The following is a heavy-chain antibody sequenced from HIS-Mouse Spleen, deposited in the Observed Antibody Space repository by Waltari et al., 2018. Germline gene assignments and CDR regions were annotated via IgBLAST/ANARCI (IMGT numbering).Heavy chain of an antibody. Sequence: QVQLVESGGGVDQPGRSLGLSCAACGFTFGSSAMHWGRQAPGKGRDWVAVISYDGSNKDYADSVKGRFTISRDNSKNTLYLQRNSLRAEDTAVYYCARDSYSSSWYFDYWGQGTLVTVSS. V-gene: IGHV3-30*04. CDR2: ISYDGSNK. D-gene: IGHD6-13*01. J-gene: IGHJ4*02. CDR1: GFTFGSSA. CDR3: ARDSYSSSWYFDY.